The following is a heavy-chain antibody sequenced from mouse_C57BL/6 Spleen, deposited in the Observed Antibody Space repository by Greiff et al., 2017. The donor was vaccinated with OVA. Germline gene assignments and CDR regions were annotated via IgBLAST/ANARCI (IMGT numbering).Heavy chain of an antibody. V-gene: IGHV2-5*01. CDR2: IWRGGST. Sequence: QVQLQQSGPGLVQPSQSLSIPCTVSGFSLTSYGVHWVRQSPGKGLEWLGVIWRGGSTDYNAAFMSRLSITKDNSKSQVFFKMNSLQADDTAIYYCAKKHSSGYAMDYWGQGTSVTVSS. CDR3: AKKHSSGYAMDY. CDR1: GFSLTSYG. D-gene: IGHD3-2*02. J-gene: IGHJ4*01.